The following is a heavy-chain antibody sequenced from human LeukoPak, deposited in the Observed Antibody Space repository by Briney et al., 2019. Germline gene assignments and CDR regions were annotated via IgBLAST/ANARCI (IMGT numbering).Heavy chain of an antibody. Sequence: SETLSLTCTVSGGSHSSHYWSCIRQPPGKGLEWIGDIYYSGSTNYNPSLKSRVTITQDTSKNQFSLKLSSVTAADTAVYYCARGSGGFDYWGQGTLVTVSS. CDR1: GGSHSSHY. CDR3: ARGSGGFDY. V-gene: IGHV4-59*11. J-gene: IGHJ4*02. CDR2: IYYSGST. D-gene: IGHD2-15*01.